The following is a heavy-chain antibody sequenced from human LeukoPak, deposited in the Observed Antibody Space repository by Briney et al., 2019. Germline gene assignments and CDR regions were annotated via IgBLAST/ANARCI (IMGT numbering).Heavy chain of an antibody. CDR3: ARDRKNTMVRGVAYYYYGMDV. CDR1: GFTFSDYY. J-gene: IGHJ6*02. CDR2: ISSSSSYT. D-gene: IGHD3-10*01. V-gene: IGHV3-11*05. Sequence: GGSLRLSCAASGFTFSDYYMSWIRQAPGKGLEWVSYISSSSSYTNYADSVKGRFTISRDNVKNSLYLQMNSLRAEDTAVYYCARDRKNTMVRGVAYYYYGMDVWGQGTTVTVSS.